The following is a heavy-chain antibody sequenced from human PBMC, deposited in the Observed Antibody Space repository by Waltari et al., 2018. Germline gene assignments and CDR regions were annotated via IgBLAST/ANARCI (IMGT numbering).Heavy chain of an antibody. J-gene: IGHJ4*02. Sequence: QVQLVQSGAEVKKPGSSVKVSCKASGGTFSSYAISWVRQAPGQGLEWMGGIIPIFGTANYEKKFQGRVTITADESTSTAYMELSSLRSEDTAVYYCARGTYYYDSSGYYNDYWGQGTLVTVSS. CDR2: IIPIFGTA. CDR3: ARGTYYYDSSGYYNDY. V-gene: IGHV1-69*01. D-gene: IGHD3-22*01. CDR1: GGTFSSYA.